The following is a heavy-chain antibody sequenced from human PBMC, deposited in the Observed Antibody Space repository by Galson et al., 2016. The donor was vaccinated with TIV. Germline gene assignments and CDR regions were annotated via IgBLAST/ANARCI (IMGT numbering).Heavy chain of an antibody. V-gene: IGHV3-11*05. J-gene: IGHJ5*02. CDR1: GFAVSSIY. CDR3: ARGSLDR. CDR2: ISSSGILI. Sequence: SLRLSCATSGFAVSSIYGSWVRQAPGKGLQWVSYISSSGILINYADSVKGRFTVSRDNAKDSLFLQMNSLRVEDTAVYYCARGSLDRWGQGTLVTVSS.